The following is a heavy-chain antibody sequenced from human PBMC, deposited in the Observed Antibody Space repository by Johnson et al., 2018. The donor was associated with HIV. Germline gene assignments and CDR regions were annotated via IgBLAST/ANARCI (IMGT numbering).Heavy chain of an antibody. D-gene: IGHD6-19*01. V-gene: IGHV3-30*02. CDR3: VRDKAVGYSSGWDAFDI. Sequence: QVQLVESGGGVVQSGGSLRLSYDASGFTFSVYDRHWVCQAPGKGLQWVPFIHYDAIGKYSGGAVMGRFTFSRDNSKNTLYLQMSSLKVEDTAVYYCVRDKAVGYSSGWDAFDIWGQGTMVTVSS. J-gene: IGHJ3*02. CDR2: IHYDAIGK. CDR1: GFTFSVYD.